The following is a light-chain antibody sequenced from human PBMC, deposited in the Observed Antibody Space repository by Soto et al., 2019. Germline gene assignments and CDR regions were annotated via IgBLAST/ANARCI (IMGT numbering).Light chain of an antibody. V-gene: IGKV3-20*01. CDR3: QQYGSLSWT. CDR1: QNIRSN. CDR2: GAS. J-gene: IGKJ1*01. Sequence: EILMTQSPATLSVSPGERATLSCRASQNIRSNLAWYQHKPGQAPRLLIYGASTRATGVPDRFSGSGSGTDFTLTISRLEPEDFAVYHCQQYGSLSWTFGQGTKVDIK.